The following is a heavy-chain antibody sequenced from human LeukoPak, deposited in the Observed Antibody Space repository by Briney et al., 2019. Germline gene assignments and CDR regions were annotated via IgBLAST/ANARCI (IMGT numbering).Heavy chain of an antibody. D-gene: IGHD3-3*01. CDR3: ARDLGVVKDAFDI. Sequence: ASVKVSCKASGYTFTSYAMNWVRQAPGQGLEWMGWINPNSGGTNYAQKFQGRVTMTRDTSISTAYMELSRLRSDDTAVYYCARDLGVVKDAFDIWGQGTMVTVSS. CDR1: GYTFTSYA. V-gene: IGHV1-2*02. J-gene: IGHJ3*02. CDR2: INPNSGGT.